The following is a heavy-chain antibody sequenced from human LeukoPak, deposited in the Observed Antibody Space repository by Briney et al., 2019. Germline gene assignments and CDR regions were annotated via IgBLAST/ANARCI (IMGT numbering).Heavy chain of an antibody. D-gene: IGHD3-3*01. J-gene: IGHJ5*02. CDR1: GYTFTGYY. CDR3: ARNIRSYDFWSGPINWFDP. V-gene: IGHV1-2*02. Sequence: ASVKVSCKASGYTFTGYYIHWVRQASGQGLEWMGWINPNSGGTTYAQKFQGGVTMTRDTSISTAYMDLSRLTSDDTAVYYCARNIRSYDFWSGPINWFDPWGQGTLVTVSS. CDR2: INPNSGGT.